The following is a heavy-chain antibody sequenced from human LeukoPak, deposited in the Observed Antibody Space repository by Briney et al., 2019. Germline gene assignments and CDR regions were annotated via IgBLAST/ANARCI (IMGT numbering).Heavy chain of an antibody. CDR3: ARDLFSNLDGAFDI. D-gene: IGHD4-11*01. Sequence: GGSLRLSCAASGFTFSSYSMNWVRQAPGKGLEWVSSISSSSSYIYYADSVKGRFTISRDNAKNSLYLQMNSLRAEDTAVYYCARDLFSNLDGAFDIWGQGTMVTVSS. CDR1: GFTFSSYS. J-gene: IGHJ3*02. CDR2: ISSSSSYI. V-gene: IGHV3-21*01.